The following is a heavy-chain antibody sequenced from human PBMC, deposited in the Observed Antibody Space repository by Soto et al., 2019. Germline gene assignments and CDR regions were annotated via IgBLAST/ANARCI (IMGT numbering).Heavy chain of an antibody. CDR2: IYYSGST. Sequence: SETLSLTCTVSGGSISSGGYYWSWIRQHPGKGLEWIGYIYYSGSTYYNPSLKSRVTISVDTSKNQFSLKLCSVTAADTAVYYCARERYDIFTPIGSGGMDVLGQGTTVTVSS. V-gene: IGHV4-31*03. D-gene: IGHD3-9*01. CDR1: GGSISSGGYY. CDR3: ARERYDIFTPIGSGGMDV. J-gene: IGHJ6*02.